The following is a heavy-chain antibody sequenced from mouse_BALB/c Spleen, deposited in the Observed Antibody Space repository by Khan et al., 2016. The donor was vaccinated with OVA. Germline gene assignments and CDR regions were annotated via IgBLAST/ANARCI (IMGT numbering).Heavy chain of an antibody. CDR1: GYTFTSYD. CDR3: ARAGLSGVALDY. Sequence: QVQLQQSGPELVKPGTLVKISCQASGYTFTSYDINRVTQRPGQGLEWIGRIYPGDGSTQYIEKFTGMATLTADNSSSTAYIQLSSLTSDNSAVYFCARAGLSGVALDYWGQGTSLTVSS. D-gene: IGHD1-3*01. J-gene: IGHJ4*01. V-gene: IGHV1S56*01. CDR2: IYPGDGST.